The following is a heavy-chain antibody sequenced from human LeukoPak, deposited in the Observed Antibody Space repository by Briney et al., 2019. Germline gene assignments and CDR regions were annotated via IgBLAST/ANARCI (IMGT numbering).Heavy chain of an antibody. Sequence: GGTLRLSCAASGFTFDDYAMHWVRQAPGKGLEWVSGISWNSGSKGYADSVKGRFTISRDNAKNSLYLQMNSLRAEDTALYYCAKDGSSSWYLRWFDPWGQGTLVTVSS. J-gene: IGHJ5*02. CDR2: ISWNSGSK. V-gene: IGHV3-9*01. CDR3: AKDGSSSWYLRWFDP. CDR1: GFTFDDYA. D-gene: IGHD6-13*01.